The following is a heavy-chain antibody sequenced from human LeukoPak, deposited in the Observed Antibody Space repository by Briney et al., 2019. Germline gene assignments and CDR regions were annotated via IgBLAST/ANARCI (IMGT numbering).Heavy chain of an antibody. Sequence: GGSLRLSCAASGFSFSNYAMYWVRQSPGKGLEWVSGISGGGVNTYYADSVKGRFAISRDNCKNTLFLQMNSLRAEDTAVYYCARGPPGYCSGGSCYQLVYWGQGTLVTVSS. V-gene: IGHV3-23*01. D-gene: IGHD2-15*01. J-gene: IGHJ4*02. CDR3: ARGPPGYCSGGSCYQLVY. CDR1: GFSFSNYA. CDR2: ISGGGVNT.